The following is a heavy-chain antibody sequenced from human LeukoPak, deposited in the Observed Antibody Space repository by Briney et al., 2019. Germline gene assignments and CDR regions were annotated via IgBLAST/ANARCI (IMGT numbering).Heavy chain of an antibody. Sequence: SVKLSYTASGSTFTRYDMDWVRQSTGHRLGWGGWINASSCGTNYAQTFQGRDTICRRTFMSQAYMELSRLRPDDTAVYYCASTKDYSSCWYGSSTYYYYYGMDVWGQGTRVTVSS. V-gene: IGHV1-2*02. D-gene: IGHD6-13*01. CDR1: GSTFTRYD. CDR2: INASSCGT. J-gene: IGHJ6*02. CDR3: ASTKDYSSCWYGSSTYYYYYGMDV.